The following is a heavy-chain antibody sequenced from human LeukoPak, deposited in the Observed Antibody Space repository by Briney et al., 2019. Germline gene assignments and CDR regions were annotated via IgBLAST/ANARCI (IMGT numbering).Heavy chain of an antibody. CDR2: TYYTSKWYN. Sequence: SQTLSLTCAISGDTVSRSSVSWNWIRQSPSKGLEWLGRTYYTSKWYNDYAVSVKSRMTINPDTSKNQFSLQLNSVTPEDTAVYYCVRSIDCWGQGTLVTVSS. J-gene: IGHJ4*02. CDR1: GDTVSRSSVS. V-gene: IGHV6-1*01. CDR3: VRSIDC.